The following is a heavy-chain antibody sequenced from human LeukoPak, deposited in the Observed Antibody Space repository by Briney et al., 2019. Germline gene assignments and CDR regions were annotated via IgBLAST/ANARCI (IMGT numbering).Heavy chain of an antibody. J-gene: IGHJ4*02. CDR2: INPNSGGT. D-gene: IGHD7-27*01. CDR3: ARGPHWDPHFDY. CDR1: GDIFTDYY. Sequence: ASVKVSCKASGDIFTDYYIHWVRQAPGQGLEWMGWINPNSGGTNYAQKFQGRVTMTRDTSISTAYMELSGLRSDDTAVYYCARGPHWDPHFDYWGQGTLVTVSS. V-gene: IGHV1-2*02.